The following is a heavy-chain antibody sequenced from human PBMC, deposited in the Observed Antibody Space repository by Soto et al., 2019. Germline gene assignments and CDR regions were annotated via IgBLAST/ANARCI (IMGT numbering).Heavy chain of an antibody. CDR3: ARLWSEREPNFDY. V-gene: IGHV3-73*02. CDR1: GYTFSGSA. Sequence: EVQLVESGGGLVQPGGSLKLSCAASGYTFSGSAMHWVRQASGQGLEWVGRIRSKANNYATVYAASVKGRFTISRDDSKNTAYLQMNSLKTEDTAVYYCARLWSEREPNFDYWGQGTLVSVSS. J-gene: IGHJ4*02. D-gene: IGHD1-26*01. CDR2: IRSKANNYAT.